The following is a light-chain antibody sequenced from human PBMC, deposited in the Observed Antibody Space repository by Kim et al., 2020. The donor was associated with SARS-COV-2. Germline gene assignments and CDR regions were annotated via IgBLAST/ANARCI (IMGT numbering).Light chain of an antibody. V-gene: IGKV1-9*01. CDR3: QQLNSYPQT. J-gene: IGKJ4*01. CDR1: QGISSY. Sequence: IQLTQSPSSLSASVGDRVTITCRASQGISSYLAWYQQKPGKARKLLIYAASTSQSGVPSRFSGSGSGTDFTLTISSLQPEDFATYYCQQLNSYPQTFGGGTKVDIK. CDR2: AAS.